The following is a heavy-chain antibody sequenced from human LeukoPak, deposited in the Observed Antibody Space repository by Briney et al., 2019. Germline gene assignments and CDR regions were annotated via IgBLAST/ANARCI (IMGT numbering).Heavy chain of an antibody. CDR3: AKDAYCSSTSCYKEAFDI. J-gene: IGHJ3*02. Sequence: PGGSLRLSCAASGFTFSSYAMHWVRQAPGKGLEWVAVISYDGSNKYYADSVKGRFTISRDNSKNTLYLQMNSLRAEDTAVYYCAKDAYCSSTSCYKEAFDIWGQGTMVTVSS. CDR1: GFTFSSYA. V-gene: IGHV3-30-3*01. D-gene: IGHD2-2*02. CDR2: ISYDGSNK.